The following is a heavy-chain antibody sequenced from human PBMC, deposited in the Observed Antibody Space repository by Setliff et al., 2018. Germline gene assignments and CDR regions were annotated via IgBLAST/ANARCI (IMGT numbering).Heavy chain of an antibody. CDR3: ARINFYVSSGHYYAPDY. J-gene: IGHJ4*02. D-gene: IGHD3-22*01. CDR1: GYTFTRYG. CDR2: INNYNTNT. V-gene: IGHV1-18*01. Sequence: ASVKVSCKASGYTFTRYGITWVRQAPGQGLEWMGWINNYNTNTNYAQKLQGRVAMTTDTSTSTAHMELRSLRSDDSAVYYCARINFYVSSGHYYAPDYWGQGTLVTVSS.